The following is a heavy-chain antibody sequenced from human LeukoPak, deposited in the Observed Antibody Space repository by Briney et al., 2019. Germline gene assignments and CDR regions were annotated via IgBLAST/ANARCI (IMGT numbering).Heavy chain of an antibody. J-gene: IGHJ6*03. CDR2: IYTSGST. CDR3: ARGPSGSYYFLDYYYYYMDV. V-gene: IGHV4-61*02. D-gene: IGHD1-26*01. CDR1: GGSISSGSYY. Sequence: SETLSLTCTVSGGSISSGSYYWSWIRQPAGKGLEWIGRIYTSGSTNYNPSLKSRVTISVDTSKNQFSLKLSSVTAADTAVYYCARGPSGSYYFLDYYYYYMDVWGKGTTVTVSS.